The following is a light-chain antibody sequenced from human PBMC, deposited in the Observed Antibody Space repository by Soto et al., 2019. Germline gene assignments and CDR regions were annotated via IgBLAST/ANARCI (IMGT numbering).Light chain of an antibody. Sequence: QSVLTQPASVSGSPGQSITISCTGTNSDVGGYNFVSWYQQHPGKAPKLMIYEVSKRPSGVSNRFSGSKSGNTASLTISGLQAEDEADYYCSSYTSSSTDVIFGGGTKVTVL. CDR3: SSYTSSSTDVI. J-gene: IGLJ2*01. CDR1: NSDVGGYNF. CDR2: EVS. V-gene: IGLV2-14*01.